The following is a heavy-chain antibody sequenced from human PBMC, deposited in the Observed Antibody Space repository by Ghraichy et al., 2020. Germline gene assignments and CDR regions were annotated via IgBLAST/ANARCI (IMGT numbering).Heavy chain of an antibody. CDR2: IKQDGSEK. CDR3: ARPRQSDYYYAMDV. V-gene: IGHV3-7*01. CDR1: GFTFSTYS. J-gene: IGHJ6*02. D-gene: IGHD5-24*01. Sequence: SCAASGFTFSTYSMTWVRQAPGKGLEWVANIKQDGSEKYCVDSVKGRFTISRDNAKNSLYLQMNSLRAEDTAVYYCARPRQSDYYYAMDVWGQGTTVTVSS.